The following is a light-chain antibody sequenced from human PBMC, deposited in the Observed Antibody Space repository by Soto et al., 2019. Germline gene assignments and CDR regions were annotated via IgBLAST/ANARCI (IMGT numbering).Light chain of an antibody. CDR3: QQYDSFSGT. Sequence: DVPMTQSPSTLSASVGGRVTITCRASQSIINWLAWYQQKPGKAPKLLIYGASSLESGVPSRFSGSGSGTEFTLTITNLQPDDFATYYCQQYDSFSGTFGQGTKVEIE. J-gene: IGKJ1*01. CDR1: QSIINW. CDR2: GAS. V-gene: IGKV1-5*01.